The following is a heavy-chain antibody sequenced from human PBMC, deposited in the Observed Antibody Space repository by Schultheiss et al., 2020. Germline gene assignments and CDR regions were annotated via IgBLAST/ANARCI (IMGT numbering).Heavy chain of an antibody. CDR3: ARGRGAARYNWFDP. V-gene: IGHV4-34*01. Sequence: SETLSLTCAVYGGSFRGYYWSWIRQPPGKGLEWIGEINHSGSTNYNPSLKSRVTISVDTSKNQFSLKLSSVTAADTAVYYCARGRGAARYNWFDPWGQGTLVTVSS. CDR2: INHSGST. J-gene: IGHJ5*02. CDR1: GGSFRGYY. D-gene: IGHD6-25*01.